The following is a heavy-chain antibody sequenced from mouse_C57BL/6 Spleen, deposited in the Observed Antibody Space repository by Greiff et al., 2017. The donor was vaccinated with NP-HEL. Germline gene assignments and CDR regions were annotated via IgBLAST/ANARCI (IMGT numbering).Heavy chain of an antibody. V-gene: IGHV1-15*01. D-gene: IGHD2-5*01. J-gene: IGHJ2*01. CDR3: TREDLYYSNYLFDY. Sequence: QVQLKQSGAELVRPGASVTLSCKASGYTFTDYEMHWVKQTPVHGLEWIGAIDPETGGTAYNQKFKGKAILTADKSSSTAYMELRSLTSEDSAVYYCTREDLYYSNYLFDYWGQGTTLTVSS. CDR1: GYTFTDYE. CDR2: IDPETGGT.